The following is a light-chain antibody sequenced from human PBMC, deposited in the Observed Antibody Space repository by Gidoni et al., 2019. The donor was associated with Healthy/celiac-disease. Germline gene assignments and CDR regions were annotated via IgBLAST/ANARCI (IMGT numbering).Light chain of an antibody. J-gene: IGKJ2*04. CDR3: QQSYSTPMCS. V-gene: IGKV1-39*01. CDR1: PSISSY. CDR2: AAS. Sequence: DIQMTQSPSSLSASVADRVTINCRASPSISSYLNWYQQKPGKAPKLLIYAASSLQSGVPSRFSGSGSGTDFTLTISSLQPEDFATYYCQQSYSTPMCSFXXXTKLEIK.